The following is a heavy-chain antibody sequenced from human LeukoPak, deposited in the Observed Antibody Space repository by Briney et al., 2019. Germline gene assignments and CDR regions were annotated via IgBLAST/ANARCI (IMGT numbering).Heavy chain of an antibody. V-gene: IGHV4-34*01. CDR1: GGSFSGYY. CDR3: ASDTKFGEALIAPPRFDY. Sequence: PSETLSLTCAVYGGSFSGYYWSWIRQPPGKGLEWIGEINHSGSTNYNPSLKSRVTISVDTSKNQFSLNLSAVTAPDTPVYYCASDTKFGEALIAPPRFDYWGQGTLVTVSS. D-gene: IGHD3-10*01. J-gene: IGHJ4*02. CDR2: INHSGST.